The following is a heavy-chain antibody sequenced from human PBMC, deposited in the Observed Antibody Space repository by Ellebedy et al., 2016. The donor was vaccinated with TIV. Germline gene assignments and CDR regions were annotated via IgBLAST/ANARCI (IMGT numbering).Heavy chain of an antibody. CDR3: AKDKVISRGYSYGYDY. V-gene: IGHV3-23*01. CDR2: ISGSGGST. CDR1: GFTFSSYA. Sequence: PGGSLRLSCAASGFTFSSYAMSWVRQAPGKGLEWVSAISGSGGSTYYADSVKGRFTISRDNSKNTLYLQMNSLRAEDTAVYYCAKDKVISRGYSYGYDYWGQGTLVTVSS. J-gene: IGHJ4*02. D-gene: IGHD5-18*01.